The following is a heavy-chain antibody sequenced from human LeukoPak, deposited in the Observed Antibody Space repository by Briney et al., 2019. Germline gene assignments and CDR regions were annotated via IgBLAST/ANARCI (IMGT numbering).Heavy chain of an antibody. CDR2: ISYDGSNK. CDR3: ARDLVRSGCYP. D-gene: IGHD6-19*01. CDR1: GFTFSSYA. J-gene: IGHJ4*02. Sequence: GSLRLSCAASGFTFSSYAMHWVRQAPGKGLEWVAVISYDGSNKYYADSVKGRFTISRDNSKNTLYLQMNSLRAEDTAVYYCARDLVRSGCYPWGQGTLVTVSS. V-gene: IGHV3-30-3*01.